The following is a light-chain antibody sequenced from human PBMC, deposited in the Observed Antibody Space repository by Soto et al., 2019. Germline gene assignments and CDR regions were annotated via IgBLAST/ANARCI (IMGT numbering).Light chain of an antibody. J-gene: IGLJ3*02. V-gene: IGLV3-9*01. CDR2: RDI. Sequence: SYELTQPLSVSVALGQTARITGGGNDIVTKNVHWYQQKPGQAPVLVIYRDINRPSGIPERFSGSNSGNTATLTIRRAQAGDEGDYLCQVWDSSTAVFGGGTKLTVL. CDR3: QVWDSSTAV. CDR1: DIVTKN.